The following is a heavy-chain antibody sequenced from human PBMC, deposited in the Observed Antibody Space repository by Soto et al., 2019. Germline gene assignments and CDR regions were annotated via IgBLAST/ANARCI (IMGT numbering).Heavy chain of an antibody. D-gene: IGHD3-22*01. Sequence: PGGSLRLSFAASGFTFRNYGMNWVRQAPGKGLEWVSYIGIGSSTTYYADSVKGRFTISRDNAKNSLYLQMNSLRAEDTAVYYCARDQLYYNDISGRPLNAFDVWGQGTMVTVSS. CDR2: IGIGSSTT. CDR1: GFTFRNYG. CDR3: ARDQLYYNDISGRPLNAFDV. J-gene: IGHJ3*01. V-gene: IGHV3-48*01.